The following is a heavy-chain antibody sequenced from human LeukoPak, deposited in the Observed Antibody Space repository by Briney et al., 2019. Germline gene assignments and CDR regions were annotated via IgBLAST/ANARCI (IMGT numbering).Heavy chain of an antibody. Sequence: GSLRLSCAASGFTFSDSAMSWVRQAPGKGLEWVSRISETIGSTYYADPVKGRFTISRDNAKNTLYLQMNSLRAEDTAVYYCAREYSTGFDPWGQGTLVTVSS. CDR2: ISETIGST. D-gene: IGHD2-15*01. CDR1: GFTFSDSA. CDR3: AREYSTGFDP. V-gene: IGHV3-23*01. J-gene: IGHJ5*02.